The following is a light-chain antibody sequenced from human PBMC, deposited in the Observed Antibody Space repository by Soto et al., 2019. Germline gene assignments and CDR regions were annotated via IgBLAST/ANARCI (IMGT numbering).Light chain of an antibody. V-gene: IGKV3-11*01. Sequence: IVMPQSPDTLSVSPGERATLSCRASENIYTNLAWYQQKPGQAPRLLIYDASNRATGIPARFSGSGSGTDFTLTISSLEPEDFAVYYCQQRSNWPPTFGQGTRLEI. CDR3: QQRSNWPPT. J-gene: IGKJ5*01. CDR1: ENIYTN. CDR2: DAS.